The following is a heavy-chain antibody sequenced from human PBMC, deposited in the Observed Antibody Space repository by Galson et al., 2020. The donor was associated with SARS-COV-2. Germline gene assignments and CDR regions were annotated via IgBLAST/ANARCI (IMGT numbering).Heavy chain of an antibody. CDR2: ISAYNGNT. D-gene: IGHD1-26*01. CDR1: GYIFPNFG. Sequence: ASVKVSCKSYGYIFPNFGISWVRQAPGQGLEWMAWISAYNGNTNFDQKFQGRVIVSTDTTTSTAYMELRSLRPDDTAVYYCARDSPSSTGAHTFDLWGQGTKVTVST. J-gene: IGHJ3*01. V-gene: IGHV1-18*01. CDR3: ARDSPSSTGAHTFDL.